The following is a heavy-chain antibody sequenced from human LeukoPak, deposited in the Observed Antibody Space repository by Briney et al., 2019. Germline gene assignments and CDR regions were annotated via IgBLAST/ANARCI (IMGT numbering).Heavy chain of an antibody. J-gene: IGHJ4*02. CDR3: ARGIVVAAMEY. CDR2: IYSGGST. CDR1: GFTVSSNY. Sequence: GGSLRLSCAASGFTVSSNYMSWVRQAPGKGLEWVSVIYSGGSTYYADSVKGRFTTSRDNSKNTLYLQMNSLRVEDTAVYYCARGIVVAAMEYWGQGTLVTVSS. D-gene: IGHD2-2*01. V-gene: IGHV3-66*01.